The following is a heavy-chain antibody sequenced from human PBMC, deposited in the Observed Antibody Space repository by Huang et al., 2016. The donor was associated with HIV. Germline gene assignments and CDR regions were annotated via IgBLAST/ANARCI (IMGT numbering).Heavy chain of an antibody. V-gene: IGHV3-49*03. CDR1: GFNFADYA. J-gene: IGHJ5*02. CDR3: SRDVSLLTPGNNWIDP. Sequence: EVHLVESGGGLAQPGRSLRLSCTTSGFNFADYAMRWFRQAPGKGLEWVGVIKSKLFGGTSEYAASVRGRFSISRDDLKSIAYLQMNSLRTEDTAVYYCSRDVSLLTPGNNWIDPWGRGTLVTVSS. CDR2: IKSKLFGGTS. D-gene: IGHD3-10*01.